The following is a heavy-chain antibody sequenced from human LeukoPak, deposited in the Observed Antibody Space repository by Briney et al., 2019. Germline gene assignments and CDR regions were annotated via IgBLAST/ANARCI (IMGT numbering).Heavy chain of an antibody. V-gene: IGHV4-59*11. CDR3: AGVSGKTYGDYLLDYYYYMDV. CDR1: GGSISSHY. D-gene: IGHD4-17*01. Sequence: SETLSLTCTVSGGSISSHYWSWIRQPPGKGLEWIGYIYYSGSTNYNPSLKSRVTISVDTSKNQFSLKLSSVTAADTAVYYCAGVSGKTYGDYLLDYYYYMDVWGKGTTVTVSS. CDR2: IYYSGST. J-gene: IGHJ6*03.